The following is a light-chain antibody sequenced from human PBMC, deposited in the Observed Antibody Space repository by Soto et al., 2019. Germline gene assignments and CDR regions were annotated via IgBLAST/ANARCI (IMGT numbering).Light chain of an antibody. CDR2: DAS. V-gene: IGKV1-33*01. CDR3: QQSDDLPT. CDR1: QDINNY. J-gene: IGKJ5*01. Sequence: DIQLTQSPSSLSSSVGDRVTITCQASQDINNYVNLYQQQAGTAPNLLIYDASTLKPGVPSRFSGSGSGTDFTFTISSLQPEDFATYFCQQSDDLPTFGQGTRLHIK.